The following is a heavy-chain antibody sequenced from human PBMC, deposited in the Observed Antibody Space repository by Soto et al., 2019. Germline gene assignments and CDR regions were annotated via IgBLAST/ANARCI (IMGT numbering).Heavy chain of an antibody. Sequence: GGSLRLSCAASGFTFSRYWMNWVRQAPGKGLEWVANIKQDGTEKNYVDSVKGRFTISRDNARKSLYLQMDSLRAEDTAVYFCARGDTPMITGMDSFDIWGQGTMVTASS. CDR1: GFTFSRYW. J-gene: IGHJ3*02. V-gene: IGHV3-7*01. CDR3: ARGDTPMITGMDSFDI. CDR2: IKQDGTEK. D-gene: IGHD5-18*01.